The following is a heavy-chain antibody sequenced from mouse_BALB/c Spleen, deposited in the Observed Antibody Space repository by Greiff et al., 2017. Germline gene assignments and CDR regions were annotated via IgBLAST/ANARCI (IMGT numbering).Heavy chain of an antibody. V-gene: IGHV1-69*02. D-gene: IGHD1-1*01. CDR1: GYTFTSYW. CDR3: TRSGSSYAMDY. CDR2: IYPSDSYT. Sequence: QVQLQQPGAELVRPGASVKLSCKASGYTFTSYWIHWVKQRPGQGLEWIGNIYPSDSYTNYNQKFKDKATLTVDKSSSTAYMQLSSPTSEDSAVYYCTRSGSSYAMDYWGQGTSVTVAS. J-gene: IGHJ4*01.